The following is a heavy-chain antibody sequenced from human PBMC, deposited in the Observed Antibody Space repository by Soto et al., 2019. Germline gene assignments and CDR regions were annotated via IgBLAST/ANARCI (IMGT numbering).Heavy chain of an antibody. J-gene: IGHJ6*02. V-gene: IGHV3-74*01. Sequence: LRLSCAASGFTFSSYWMHWVRQAPGKGLVWVSRINSDGSSTSYADSVKGRFTISRDNAKNTLYLQMNSLRAEDTAVYYCAREGPAAPYYYYGMDVWGQGTTVTVSS. CDR3: AREGPAAPYYYYGMDV. CDR1: GFTFSSYW. D-gene: IGHD2-2*01. CDR2: INSDGSST.